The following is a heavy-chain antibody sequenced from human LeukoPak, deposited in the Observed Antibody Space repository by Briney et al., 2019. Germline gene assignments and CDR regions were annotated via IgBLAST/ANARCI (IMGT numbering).Heavy chain of an antibody. D-gene: IGHD5-24*01. CDR1: GFTFSSYA. V-gene: IGHV3-64*01. CDR2: ISSNGGST. CDR3: ARGREMATIPCGLGP. Sequence: GGSLRLSCAASGFTFSSYAMHWVRQAPGKGLEYVSAISSNGGSTYYANSVKGRFTISRDNSKNTLYLQMGSLRAEDMAVYYCARGREMATIPCGLGPWGQGTLVTVSS. J-gene: IGHJ4*02.